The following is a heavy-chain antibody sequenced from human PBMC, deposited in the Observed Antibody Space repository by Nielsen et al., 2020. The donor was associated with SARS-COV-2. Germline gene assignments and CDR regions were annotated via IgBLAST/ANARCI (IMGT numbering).Heavy chain of an antibody. Sequence: GESLKISCAASGFSFSSYAMNWVCQAPGKGLEWVSVISGGGGSTYYIDSVKGRFTISRDNSKNTLYLQMNSLRAEDTALYYCVKGLPGYSSSWYDYWGQGTLVTVSS. CDR3: VKGLPGYSSSWYDY. CDR2: ISGGGGST. J-gene: IGHJ4*02. CDR1: GFSFSSYA. D-gene: IGHD6-13*01. V-gene: IGHV3-23*01.